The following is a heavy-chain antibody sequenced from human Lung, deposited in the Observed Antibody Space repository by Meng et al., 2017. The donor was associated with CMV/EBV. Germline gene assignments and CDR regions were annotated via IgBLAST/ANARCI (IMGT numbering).Heavy chain of an antibody. Sequence: LXXTVSGGSITSGNYYWTWIRQHPGKGLEWIGFIYHGGSTDYNPSLKSRLAISVDTSKNQFSLKLSSVTAADTAVYYFARDRFSITGTTYLGFGMDVWGQGTXVTVSS. CDR1: GGSITSGNYY. CDR3: ARDRFSITGTTYLGFGMDV. V-gene: IGHV4-31*03. J-gene: IGHJ6*02. CDR2: IYHGGST. D-gene: IGHD1-7*01.